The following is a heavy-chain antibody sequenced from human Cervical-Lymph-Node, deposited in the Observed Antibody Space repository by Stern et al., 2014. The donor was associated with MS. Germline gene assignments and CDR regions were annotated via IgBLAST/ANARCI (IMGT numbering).Heavy chain of an antibody. CDR2: IKDDGSDR. Sequence: VQLVESGGGLVQPGGSPRLSCAASGFTFSGSWMTWVRQAPGKGLEWVASIKDDGSDRYYVDSVKGRFTISRDNAKTSLFLQMNGLRAEDTAVYYCARDRYFGAFDIWGQGTMVTVSS. CDR1: GFTFSGSW. J-gene: IGHJ3*02. V-gene: IGHV3-7*01. CDR3: ARDRYFGAFDI. D-gene: IGHD3-10*01.